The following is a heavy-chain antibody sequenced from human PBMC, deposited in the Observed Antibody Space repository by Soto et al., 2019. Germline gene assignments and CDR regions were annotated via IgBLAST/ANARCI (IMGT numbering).Heavy chain of an antibody. CDR1: GFTFSSYG. CDR3: ASRLGGHDY. J-gene: IGHJ4*02. Sequence: QVQLVESGGGVVQPGRSLRLSCAASGFTFSSYGMHWVRQAPGKGLEWVAVIWYDGSNKYYADSVKGRFTISRDNSKNTLYLQMNGLSADDTAVYYWASRLGGHDYWGEGTLVTVSS. CDR2: IWYDGSNK. D-gene: IGHD2-15*01. V-gene: IGHV3-33*01.